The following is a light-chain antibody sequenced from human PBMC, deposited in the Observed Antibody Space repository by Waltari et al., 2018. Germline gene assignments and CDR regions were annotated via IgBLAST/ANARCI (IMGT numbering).Light chain of an antibody. V-gene: IGKV3-20*01. CDR3: QHYDRLPVT. CDR2: AAS. CDR1: QSVSRT. J-gene: IGKJ1*01. Sequence: EIVLTQSPGTLSLSPGERATLSCRASQSVSRTLAWYQQKPGQAPSLLIYAASTRATGIPDRFSGSGSGTDFRLTISRLEPEDFAVYYCQHYDRLPVTFGQGTKVEIK.